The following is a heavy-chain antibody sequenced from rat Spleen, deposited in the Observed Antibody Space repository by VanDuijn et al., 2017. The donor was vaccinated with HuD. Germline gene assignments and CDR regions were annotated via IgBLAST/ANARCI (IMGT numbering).Heavy chain of an antibody. D-gene: IGHD1-11*01. J-gene: IGHJ2*01. CDR1: GFSFSNYY. CDR2: ISTGGDKT. Sequence: EVQLVESGGGLVQPGRSMKLSCAASGFSFSNYYMPWVRQAPTKGLEWVASISTGGDKTYYRDPVKGRFTASRDDAKNTQFLQMDSLRSEDTATYYCARHRNYGGIPFDFWGQGVMVTVSS. CDR3: ARHRNYGGIPFDF. V-gene: IGHV5-25*01.